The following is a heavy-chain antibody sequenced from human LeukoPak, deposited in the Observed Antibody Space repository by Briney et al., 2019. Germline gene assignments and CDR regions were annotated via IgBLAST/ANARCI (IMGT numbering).Heavy chain of an antibody. V-gene: IGHV3-23*01. J-gene: IGHJ4*02. Sequence: GGSLRLSCETSGFTFSNYAMSWVRQAPGRGLEWVSGISYGDGGTYYADSVKGRFTISRDNSKNTLYLQLNGLRAEDTAVYYCARDFDWGSGHWGQGALVTVSS. CDR1: GFTFSNYA. CDR2: ISYGDGGT. D-gene: IGHD7-27*01. CDR3: ARDFDWGSGH.